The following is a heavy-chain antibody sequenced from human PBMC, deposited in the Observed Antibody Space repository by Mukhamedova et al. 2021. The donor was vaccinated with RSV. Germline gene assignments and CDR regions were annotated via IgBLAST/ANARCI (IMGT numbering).Heavy chain of an antibody. Sequence: PGKGLEWVSAISGSGGSTYYADSVKGRFTISRDNSKNTLYLQMNSLRAEDTAVYYCAKGMVRGAINRMDVWGQGTTVTVSS. J-gene: IGHJ6*02. CDR3: AKGMVRGAINRMDV. V-gene: IGHV3-23*01. CDR2: ISGSGGST. D-gene: IGHD3-10*01.